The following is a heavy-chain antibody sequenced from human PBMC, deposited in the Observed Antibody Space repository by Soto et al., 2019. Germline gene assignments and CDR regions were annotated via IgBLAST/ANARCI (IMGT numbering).Heavy chain of an antibody. D-gene: IGHD2-15*01. Sequence: QVQLVQSGAEVKKPGASVKVSCKAPGYTCTTYAMHWVRQAPGQRLEWMGWINAGNGNTKYSQKFQGRVTITRDTSASTAYMELSSLRSADTAVYYCARGPGGPDGPGDYWGQGTLVTVSS. CDR1: GYTCTTYA. CDR2: INAGNGNT. J-gene: IGHJ4*02. V-gene: IGHV1-3*01. CDR3: ARGPGGPDGPGDY.